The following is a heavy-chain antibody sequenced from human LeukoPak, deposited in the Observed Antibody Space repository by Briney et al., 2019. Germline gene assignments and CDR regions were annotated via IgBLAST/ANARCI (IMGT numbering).Heavy chain of an antibody. Sequence: KPSETLSLTCTVSGGSISSYYWSWIRQPPGKGLEWIGYIYYSGSTNYNPSLKSRVTISVDTSKNQFSLKLSSVTAADTAEYYCARDRYYYGSGSYSTDWYFDLWGRGTLVTVSS. D-gene: IGHD3-10*01. CDR2: IYYSGST. V-gene: IGHV4-59*01. CDR3: ARDRYYYGSGSYSTDWYFDL. J-gene: IGHJ2*01. CDR1: GGSISSYY.